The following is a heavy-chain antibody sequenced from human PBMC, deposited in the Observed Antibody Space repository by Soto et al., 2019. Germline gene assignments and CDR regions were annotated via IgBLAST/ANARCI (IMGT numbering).Heavy chain of an antibody. J-gene: IGHJ3*02. CDR3: ARGLVAVAGRGDAFDI. CDR2: ISYDGSNK. CDR1: GFTFSSYA. D-gene: IGHD6-19*01. Sequence: QVQLVESGGGVVQPGRSLRLSCAASGFTFSSYAMHWVRQAPGKGLEWVAVISYDGSNKYYADSVKGRFTISRDNSKNTLYLQMNSLRAEDTAVYYCARGLVAVAGRGDAFDIWGQGRMVTVSS. V-gene: IGHV3-30-3*01.